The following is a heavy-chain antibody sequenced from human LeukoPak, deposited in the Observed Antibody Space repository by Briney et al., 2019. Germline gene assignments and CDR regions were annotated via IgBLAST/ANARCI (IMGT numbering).Heavy chain of an antibody. CDR1: GFTFTSSA. D-gene: IGHD3-22*01. V-gene: IGHV1-58*01. CDR3: AAVPSGYASLSAFDI. Sequence: SVKVSCKASGFTFTSSAVQWVRQARGQRLEWIGWIVVGSGNTNYAQKFQERVTITRDMSTSTAYMELSSLGSEDTAVYYCAAVPSGYASLSAFDIWGQGTMVTVSS. CDR2: IVVGSGNT. J-gene: IGHJ3*02.